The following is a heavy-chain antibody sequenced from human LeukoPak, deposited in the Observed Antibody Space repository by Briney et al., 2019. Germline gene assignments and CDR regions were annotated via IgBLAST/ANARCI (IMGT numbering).Heavy chain of an antibody. D-gene: IGHD2-2*02. CDR1: GFTFSSYW. CDR3: ARPMGVVPAAIGGYAFDI. J-gene: IGHJ3*02. CDR2: IKQDGSEK. Sequence: GGSLRLSCAASGFTFSSYWMSWVRQAPGKGLEWVANIKQDGSEKYYVDSVKGRFTISRDNAKNSLYLQMNCLRAEDTAVYYCARPMGVVPAAIGGYAFDIWGQGTMVTVSS. V-gene: IGHV3-7*01.